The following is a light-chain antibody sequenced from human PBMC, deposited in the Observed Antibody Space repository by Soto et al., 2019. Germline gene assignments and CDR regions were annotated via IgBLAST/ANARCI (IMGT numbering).Light chain of an antibody. CDR3: QQYGSSPRFT. Sequence: EIVLTQSPGTLSLSPGERATLACRASQSVRSSYLAWYQQKPGQAPRLLIYGASNRATGIPDRFSGSGSGTDFTLTISRLEPEDFAVYYCQQYGSSPRFTFGPGTKVDIK. J-gene: IGKJ3*01. CDR2: GAS. V-gene: IGKV3-20*01. CDR1: QSVRSSY.